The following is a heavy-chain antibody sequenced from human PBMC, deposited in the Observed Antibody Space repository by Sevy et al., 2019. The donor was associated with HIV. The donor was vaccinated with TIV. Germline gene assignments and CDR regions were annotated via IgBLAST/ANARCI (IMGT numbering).Heavy chain of an antibody. V-gene: IGHV3-49*04. CDR2: MRSKPFAGTT. CDR1: GFTLGDYA. D-gene: IGHD1-26*01. CDR3: TRVEGAADWGMDV. J-gene: IGHJ6*02. Sequence: GGSLRLSCTTSGFTLGDYAMNWVRQAPGKGLEWVGFMRSKPFAGTTEYAASVKGRFTISTDDSEASAHLQMNSLKTEDTAVYYCTRVEGAADWGMDVWGQGTTVTVSS.